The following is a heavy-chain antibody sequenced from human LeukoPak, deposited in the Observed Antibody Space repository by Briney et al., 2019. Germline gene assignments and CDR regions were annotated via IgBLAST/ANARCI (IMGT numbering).Heavy chain of an antibody. CDR1: GFSFGDYT. Sequence: GGSLRLSCTASGFSFGDYTMSWFRQAPGKGQEWVGFIRSKAYGGTTEYAASVKGRFTISRDDSKSIAYLQMNSLKTEDTAVYYCTRDNDSSGYYVGDFLYWGQGTLVTVSS. CDR3: TRDNDSSGYYVGDFLY. CDR2: IRSKAYGGTT. J-gene: IGHJ4*02. D-gene: IGHD3-22*01. V-gene: IGHV3-49*03.